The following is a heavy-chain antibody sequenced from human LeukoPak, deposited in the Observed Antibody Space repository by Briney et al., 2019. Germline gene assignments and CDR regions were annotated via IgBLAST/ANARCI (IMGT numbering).Heavy chain of an antibody. CDR1: GFTFSNYA. Sequence: GGSLRLSCAASGFTFSNYAMNWVRQAPGKGLEWVSVISGSGGTTYYADSVKGRFTISRDNSKNTLYLQMNILRTEDTAVYYCAKEGTPQVSTWYDLWGQGTQVIVSS. CDR2: ISGSGGTT. J-gene: IGHJ5*02. D-gene: IGHD3-10*01. V-gene: IGHV3-23*01. CDR3: AKEGTPQVSTWYDL.